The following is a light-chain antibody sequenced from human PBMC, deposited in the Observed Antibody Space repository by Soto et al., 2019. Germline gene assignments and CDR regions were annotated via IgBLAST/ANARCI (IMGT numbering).Light chain of an antibody. CDR1: SSNIGAGYD. V-gene: IGLV1-40*01. Sequence: QSVLTQPPSVSGAPGQRVTISCTGSSSNIGAGYDVHWYQQPPGTAPKLLIYGNSNRPSGVPDRFSGSKSGTSASLAITGLQAEDEADYYCQSYDNSLSAYYVFGTGTKVTVL. CDR3: QSYDNSLSAYYV. J-gene: IGLJ1*01. CDR2: GNS.